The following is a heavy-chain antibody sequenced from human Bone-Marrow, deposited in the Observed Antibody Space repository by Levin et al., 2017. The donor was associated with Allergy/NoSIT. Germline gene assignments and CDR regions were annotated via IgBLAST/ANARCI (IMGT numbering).Heavy chain of an antibody. J-gene: IGHJ4*02. CDR1: GFTFSSYW. D-gene: IGHD4-23*01. V-gene: IGHV3-74*01. CDR2: INSDGSYT. CDR3: ARDRDYGGNRFDY. Sequence: PGGSLRLSCTASGFTFSSYWMHWVRQGPGKGLVWVSRINSDGSYTNYAYSVKGRFTISRDNAKNTLYLQLNSLRAEDTAVYYCARDRDYGGNRFDYWGQGTLVTVSS.